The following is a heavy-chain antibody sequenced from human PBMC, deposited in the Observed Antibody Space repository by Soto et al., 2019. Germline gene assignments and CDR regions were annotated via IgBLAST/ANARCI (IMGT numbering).Heavy chain of an antibody. Sequence: QVQLVQSGAEVKKPGSSVKVSCKASGDSFSSYPISWVRQAPGQGLEWLGGIIPIFGTTNYAQKFQGRVTITADNSTSTAYMELSRLRSEDTAVYYCARDYYEGAGYFSWYFDLWGRGTLVTVSS. CDR1: GDSFSSYP. CDR2: IIPIFGTT. D-gene: IGHD3-22*01. J-gene: IGHJ2*01. V-gene: IGHV1-69*06. CDR3: ARDYYEGAGYFSWYFDL.